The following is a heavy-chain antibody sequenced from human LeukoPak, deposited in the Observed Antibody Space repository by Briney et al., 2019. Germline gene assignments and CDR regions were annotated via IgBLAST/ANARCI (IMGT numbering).Heavy chain of an antibody. CDR3: ARDSYDFWSGYYTGPRYGMDV. V-gene: IGHV1-69*01. Sequence: GASVKVSCKASGGTFSSYAISWVRQAPGQGLEWMGGIIPIFGTANYAQKFQGRVTITADESTSTAYMELSSLRSEDTAVYYYARDSYDFWSGYYTGPRYGMDVWGQGTTVTVSS. J-gene: IGHJ6*02. CDR2: IIPIFGTA. D-gene: IGHD3-3*01. CDR1: GGTFSSYA.